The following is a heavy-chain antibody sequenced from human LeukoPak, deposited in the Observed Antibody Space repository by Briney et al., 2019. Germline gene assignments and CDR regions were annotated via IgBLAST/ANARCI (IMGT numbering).Heavy chain of an antibody. Sequence: GGSLRLSCVGSGFTFSGNSMNWVRQAPGRGLEWVSHISASSTIIHYADSVKGRVTISRDNAKNSVFLQMNRLRVEDTAVYYCTTSRHSSSWYYDDYWGQGILVTVS. CDR2: ISASSTII. V-gene: IGHV3-48*01. CDR3: TTSRHSSSWYYDDY. D-gene: IGHD6-13*01. J-gene: IGHJ4*02. CDR1: GFTFSGNS.